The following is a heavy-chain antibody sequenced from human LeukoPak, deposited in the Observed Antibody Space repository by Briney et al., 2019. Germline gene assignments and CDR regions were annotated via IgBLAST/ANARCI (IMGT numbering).Heavy chain of an antibody. D-gene: IGHD3-16*02. J-gene: IGHJ3*02. V-gene: IGHV4-34*01. CDR1: GGSFSGYY. CDR2: INHSGST. CDR3: ASYDYVWGSYRGDAFDI. Sequence: SETLSLTCAVYGGSFSGYYWSWIRQPPGKGLEWIGEINHSGSTNYNPSLKSRVTISVDTSKNQFSLKLSSVTAADTAVYYCASYDYVWGSYRGDAFDIWGQGTMVTVSS.